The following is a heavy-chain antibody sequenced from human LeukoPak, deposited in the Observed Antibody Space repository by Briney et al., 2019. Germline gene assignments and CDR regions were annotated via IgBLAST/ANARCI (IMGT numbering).Heavy chain of an antibody. CDR3: ASPSYYYDSSGYEVDF. V-gene: IGHV3-23*01. D-gene: IGHD3-22*01. CDR1: GFSFVNHW. J-gene: IGHJ4*02. CDR2: ISGGGEST. Sequence: GGSLRLSCAASGFSFVNHWMSWVRQAPGKGLEWVSTISGGGESTDYADSVKGRFTIARDNSRNMLFLQMNSLRAEDTAVYYCASPSYYYDSSGYEVDFWGQGTLVTVSS.